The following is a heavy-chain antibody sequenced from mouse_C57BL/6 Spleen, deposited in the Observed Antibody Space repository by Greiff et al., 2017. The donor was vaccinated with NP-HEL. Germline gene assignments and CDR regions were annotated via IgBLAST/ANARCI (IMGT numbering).Heavy chain of an antibody. CDR3: ARDEDYGNYLAGFAY. J-gene: IGHJ3*01. CDR2: ISDGGSYT. V-gene: IGHV5-4*01. Sequence: EVMLVESGGGLVKPGGSLKLSCAASGLTFSSYAMSWVRQTPEKRLEWVATISDGGSYTYYPDNVKGRFTLTSDNAKNNLYLQMSHLKSENTAMYYCARDEDYGNYLAGFAYWGQGTLVTVSA. D-gene: IGHD2-1*01. CDR1: GLTFSSYA.